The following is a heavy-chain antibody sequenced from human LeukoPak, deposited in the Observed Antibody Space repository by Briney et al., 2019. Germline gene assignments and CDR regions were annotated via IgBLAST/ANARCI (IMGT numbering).Heavy chain of an antibody. CDR2: IYPGDSDT. V-gene: IGHV5-51*01. CDR1: GYSFTSYW. Sequence: GESLKISCKGSGYSFTSYWIGWVRQMPGKGLEWMGIIYPGDSDTRYSPSFQGQVTISADKSISTAYLQRSSLKASDTAMYYCARSVGDYDYAFDIWGQGTMVTVSS. D-gene: IGHD5-12*01. CDR3: ARSVGDYDYAFDI. J-gene: IGHJ3*02.